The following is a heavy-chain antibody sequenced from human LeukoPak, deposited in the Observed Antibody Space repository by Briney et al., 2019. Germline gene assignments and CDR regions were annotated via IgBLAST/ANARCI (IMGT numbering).Heavy chain of an antibody. CDR3: VKDLSNYVHGMDV. CDR2: ISRDGGTT. Sequence: GGSLRLSCSASGFTFSMYVMHWVSQAPGKGLEYVSTISRDGGTTYSADSVKGRFTISRDNSKNTLFLQMSSLRAEDTAVYYCVKDLSNYVHGMDVWGQGTTVTVSS. D-gene: IGHD3-16*01. V-gene: IGHV3-64D*06. CDR1: GFTFSMYV. J-gene: IGHJ6*02.